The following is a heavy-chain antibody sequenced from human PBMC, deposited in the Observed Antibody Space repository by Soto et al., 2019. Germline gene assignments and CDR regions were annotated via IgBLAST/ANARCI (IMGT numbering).Heavy chain of an antibody. CDR3: ARRRVLRFLEWLVYYYGMDV. D-gene: IGHD3-3*01. V-gene: IGHV4-34*01. J-gene: IGHJ6*02. Sequence: PSETLSLTCAVYGGSFSGYYWSWIRQPPGKGLEWIGEINHSGSTNYNPSLKSRVTISVDTSKNQFSLKLSSVTAANTAVYYCARRRVLRFLEWLVYYYGMDVGGQGATVTVSS. CDR1: GGSFSGYY. CDR2: INHSGST.